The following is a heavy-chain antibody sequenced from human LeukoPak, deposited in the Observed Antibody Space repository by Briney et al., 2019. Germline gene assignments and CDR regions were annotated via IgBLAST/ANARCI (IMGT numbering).Heavy chain of an antibody. J-gene: IGHJ3*02. D-gene: IGHD3-22*01. CDR1: GFTFSSYG. CDR3: AKDTGLYYDSSGYPSTGAFDI. Sequence: PGGSLRLSCAASGFTFSSYGMHWVRQAPGKGLEWVAFIRYDGSNKYYADSVKGRFTISRDNSKNTLYLQMNSLRAEDTALYYCAKDTGLYYDSSGYPSTGAFDIWGQGTMVTVSS. V-gene: IGHV3-30*02. CDR2: IRYDGSNK.